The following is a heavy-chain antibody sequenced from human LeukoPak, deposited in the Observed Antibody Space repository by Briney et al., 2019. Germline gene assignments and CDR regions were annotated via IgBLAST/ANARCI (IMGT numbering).Heavy chain of an antibody. D-gene: IGHD5-12*01. CDR2: INSDGSST. CDR3: ARGDGYAQRD. Sequence: PGGSLRLSCAASGFTFSSYAMHWVRQAPGKGLVWVSRINSDGSSTSYADSVKGRLTISRDNAKNTLYLQMNSLRVEDTAVYYCARGDGYAQRDWGQGTLVTVSS. CDR1: GFTFSSYA. V-gene: IGHV3-74*01. J-gene: IGHJ4*02.